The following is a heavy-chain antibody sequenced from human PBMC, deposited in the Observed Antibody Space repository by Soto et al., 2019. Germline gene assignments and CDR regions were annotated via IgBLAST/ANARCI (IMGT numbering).Heavy chain of an antibody. D-gene: IGHD3-10*01. Sequence: LSLTCTVSGGSISSSSYYWGWIRQPPGKGLEWIGSIYYSGSTYYNPSLKSRVTISVDTSKNQFSLKLSSVTAADTAVYCCARQGGYPGGSGSFGYWGQGTLVTVSS. CDR2: IYYSGST. V-gene: IGHV4-39*01. J-gene: IGHJ4*02. CDR1: GGSISSSSYY. CDR3: ARQGGYPGGSGSFGY.